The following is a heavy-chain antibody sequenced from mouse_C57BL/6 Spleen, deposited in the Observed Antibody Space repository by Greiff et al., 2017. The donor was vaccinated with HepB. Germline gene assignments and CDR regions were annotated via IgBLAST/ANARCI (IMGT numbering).Heavy chain of an antibody. CDR1: GFTFSDYY. CDR2: INYDGSST. Sequence: EVMLVESEGGLVQPGSSMKLSCTASGFTFSDYYMAWVRQVPEKGLEWVANINYDGSSTYYLDSLKSRFIISRDNAKNILYLQMSSLKSEDTATYYCARERRKTYWYFDVWGTGTTVTVSS. CDR3: ARERRKTYWYFDV. V-gene: IGHV5-16*01. J-gene: IGHJ1*03.